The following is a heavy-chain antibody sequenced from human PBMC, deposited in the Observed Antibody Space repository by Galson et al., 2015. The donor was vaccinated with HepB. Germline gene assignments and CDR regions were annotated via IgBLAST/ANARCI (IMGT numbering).Heavy chain of an antibody. CDR3: ASLTGDHGDAFDI. CDR2: INPNSGGT. CDR1: GYTFTRNG. V-gene: IGHV1-2*02. J-gene: IGHJ3*02. Sequence: SVKVSCKASGYTFTRNGISWVRQAPGQGLEWMGWINPNSGGTNYAQKFQGRVTMTRDTSISTAYMELSRLRSDDTAVYYCASLTGDHGDAFDIWGQGTMVTVSS. D-gene: IGHD7-27*01.